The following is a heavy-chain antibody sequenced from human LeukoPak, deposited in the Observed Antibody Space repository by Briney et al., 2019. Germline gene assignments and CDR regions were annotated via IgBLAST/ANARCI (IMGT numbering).Heavy chain of an antibody. Sequence: ASVKVSCKASGGTFSSYTISWVRQAPGQGLGWMGRIIPILGIANYAQKFQGRVTITADKSTSTAYMELSSLRSEDTAVYYCARGPPLDGYSYGENWFDPWGQGTLVTVSS. D-gene: IGHD5-18*01. V-gene: IGHV1-69*02. CDR3: ARGPPLDGYSYGENWFDP. CDR2: IIPILGIA. J-gene: IGHJ5*02. CDR1: GGTFSSYT.